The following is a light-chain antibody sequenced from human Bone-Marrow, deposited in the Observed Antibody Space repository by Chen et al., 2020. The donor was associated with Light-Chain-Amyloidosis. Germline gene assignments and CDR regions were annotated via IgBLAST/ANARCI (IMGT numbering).Light chain of an antibody. CDR2: EVT. Sequence: QSALTQPDSVSGSPGQSITISRTGTSRDVGGDNHVSWYQQHPDKAPKLRIYEVTNRPSWVPDRFSGSKADNTASLTISGLQTEDEADYFCSSYTITNTLVFGSGTRVTVL. V-gene: IGLV2-14*01. CDR3: SSYTITNTLV. J-gene: IGLJ1*01. CDR1: SRDVGGDNH.